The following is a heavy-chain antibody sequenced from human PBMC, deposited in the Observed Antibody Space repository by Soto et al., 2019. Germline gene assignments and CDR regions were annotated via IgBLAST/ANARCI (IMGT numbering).Heavy chain of an antibody. V-gene: IGHV1-8*01. D-gene: IGHD6-6*01. CDR3: ARGLVAARPNDY. CDR1: GYTFTSYD. Sequence: ASVKVSWKAAGYTFTSYDINWVRQATGQGLEWMGWMNPNSGNTGYAQKFQGRVTMTRNTSISTAYMELSSLRSEDTAVYYCARGLVAARPNDYWGQGTLVTVSS. J-gene: IGHJ4*02. CDR2: MNPNSGNT.